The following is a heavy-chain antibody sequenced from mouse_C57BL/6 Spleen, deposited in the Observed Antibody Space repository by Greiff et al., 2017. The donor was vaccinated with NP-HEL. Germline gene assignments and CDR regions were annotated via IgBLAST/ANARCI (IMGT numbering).Heavy chain of an antibody. J-gene: IGHJ4*01. V-gene: IGHV2-2*01. CDR1: GFSLTSYG. CDR3: ARMGTQAPYYAMDY. CDR2: IWSGGST. D-gene: IGHD3-2*02. Sequence: QVQLQQSGPGLVQPSQSLSITCTVSGFSLTSYGVHWVRQSPGKGLEWLGVIWSGGSTDYNAAFISRLSISKDNSKSQVFFKMNSLQADDTAIYYCARMGTQAPYYAMDYWGQGTSVTVSS.